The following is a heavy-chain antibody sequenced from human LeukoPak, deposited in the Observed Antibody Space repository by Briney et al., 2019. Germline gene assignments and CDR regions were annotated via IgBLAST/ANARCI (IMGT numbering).Heavy chain of an antibody. Sequence: GGSLRLSCAASGFTVSSNYMSWVRQAPGKGLEWVSVIYSGGSTYYADSVKGRFTISRDNSKNTLYLQMNSLRAEDTAVYYCAKTQDYYGSGSYDYWGQGTLVTVSS. D-gene: IGHD3-10*01. V-gene: IGHV3-66*02. CDR2: IYSGGST. J-gene: IGHJ4*02. CDR3: AKTQDYYGSGSYDY. CDR1: GFTVSSNY.